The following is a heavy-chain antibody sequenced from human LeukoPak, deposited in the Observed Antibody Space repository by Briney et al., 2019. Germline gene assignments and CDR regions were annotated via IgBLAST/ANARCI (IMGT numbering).Heavy chain of an antibody. J-gene: IGHJ4*02. CDR2: ISSSSAI. V-gene: IGHV3-48*01. Sequence: PGGSLRLSCAASGFTFSTYSLNWVRQAPGKGLEWVSYISSSSAIYYADSVKGRFTISRDNVQNSVYLQMNSLRAEDTAVYYCARGGSWWHGFDYWGLGTLVTVSS. CDR1: GFTFSTYS. D-gene: IGHD6-13*01. CDR3: ARGGSWWHGFDY.